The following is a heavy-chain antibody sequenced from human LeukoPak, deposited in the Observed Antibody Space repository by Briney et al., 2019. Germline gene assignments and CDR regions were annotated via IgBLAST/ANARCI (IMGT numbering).Heavy chain of an antibody. CDR1: GGSFSGYY. D-gene: IGHD1-26*01. Sequence: SETLSLTCAVYGGSFSGYYWSWIRQPPGKGLEWIGEINHSGSANYNPSLKSRATISVDRSKNQFSLKLSSVTAADTAVYYCARGPAKDRRWEYWGQGTLVTVSS. J-gene: IGHJ4*02. V-gene: IGHV4-34*01. CDR3: ARGPAKDRRWEY. CDR2: INHSGSA.